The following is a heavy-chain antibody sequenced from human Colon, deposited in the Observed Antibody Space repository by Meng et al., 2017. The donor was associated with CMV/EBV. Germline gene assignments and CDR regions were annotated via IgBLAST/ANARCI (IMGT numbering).Heavy chain of an antibody. CDR1: GYTFTSYG. D-gene: IGHD3-10*01. J-gene: IGHJ5*02. Sequence: SVKVSCKASGYTFTSYGISWVRQAPGQGLEWMGRIIPILGIANYAQKFQGRVTITADKSTSTAYMELSSLRSEDTAVYYCAREMRQIYYGGKGWFDPWGQGTLVTVSS. CDR2: IIPILGIA. CDR3: AREMRQIYYGGKGWFDP. V-gene: IGHV1-69*04.